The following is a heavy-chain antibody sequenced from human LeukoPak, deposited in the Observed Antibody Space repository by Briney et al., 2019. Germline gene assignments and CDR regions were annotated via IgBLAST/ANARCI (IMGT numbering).Heavy chain of an antibody. CDR2: IGTAGDT. V-gene: IGHV3-13*01. J-gene: IGHJ4*02. Sequence: GGSLRLSCAASGFTFSSYDMHWVRQATGKGLEWVSAIGTAGDTYYPGSVKGRFTISRENAKNSLYLQMNSLGAGDTAVYYCARAALYYYDSTLLDYWGQGTLVTVSS. D-gene: IGHD3-22*01. CDR1: GFTFSSYD. CDR3: ARAALYYYDSTLLDY.